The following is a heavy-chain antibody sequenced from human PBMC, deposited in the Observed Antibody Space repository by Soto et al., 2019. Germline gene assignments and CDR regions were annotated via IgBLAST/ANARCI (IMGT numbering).Heavy chain of an antibody. D-gene: IGHD6-19*01. CDR3: ASGRTVAGSGWFDY. CDR2: INAGNGNT. Sequence: ASVKVSCKASGYTFTSYAMHWVRQAPGQRLEWMGWINAGNGNTKYSQKFQGRVTITRDTSATTAYKELSSLRSEDTAVYYCASGRTVAGSGWFDYWGQGTLVTVST. J-gene: IGHJ4*02. CDR1: GYTFTSYA. V-gene: IGHV1-3*01.